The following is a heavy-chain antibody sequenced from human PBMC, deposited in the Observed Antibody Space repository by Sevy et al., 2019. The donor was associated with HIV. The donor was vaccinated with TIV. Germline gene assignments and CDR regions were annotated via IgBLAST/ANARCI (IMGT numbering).Heavy chain of an antibody. CDR1: GYTFTGYY. Sequence: VSVKVSCKASGYTFTGYYMHWVRQAPGQGLEWMGRINPNSGGTNYAQKFQGRVTMTRATSISTAYMGLSRLRSDDTAVYYCARVFMGTDFWSGYSTFDYWGQGTLVTVSS. CDR3: ARVFMGTDFWSGYSTFDY. D-gene: IGHD3-3*01. V-gene: IGHV1-2*06. J-gene: IGHJ4*02. CDR2: INPNSGGT.